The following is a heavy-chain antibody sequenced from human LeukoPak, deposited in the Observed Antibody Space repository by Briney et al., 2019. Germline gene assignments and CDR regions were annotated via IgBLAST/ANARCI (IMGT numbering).Heavy chain of an antibody. V-gene: IGHV4-39*07. CDR2: INHSGST. CDR1: GGSVSSGSYY. J-gene: IGHJ5*02. CDR3: ATRYGSGSYNWFDP. Sequence: KSSETLSLTCTVSGGSVSSGSYYWSWIRQPPGKGLEWIGEINHSGSTNYNPSLKSRVTISVDTSKNQFSLKLSSVTAADTAVYYCATRYGSGSYNWFDPWGQGTLVTVSS. D-gene: IGHD3-10*01.